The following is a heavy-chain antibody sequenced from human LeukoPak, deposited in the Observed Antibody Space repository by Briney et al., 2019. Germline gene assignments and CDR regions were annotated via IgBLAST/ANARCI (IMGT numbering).Heavy chain of an antibody. CDR1: GFTFSSYG. D-gene: IGHD4-17*01. CDR3: ARTVTTFAAVDY. Sequence: GGSLRLSCAASGFTFSSYGMHWVRQAPGKGLEWVAVISYDGSNKYYADSVKGRFTISRDNSKNTLYLQMNSLRAEDTAVYYCARTVTTFAAVDYWGQGTLVTVSS. V-gene: IGHV3-30*03. J-gene: IGHJ4*02. CDR2: ISYDGSNK.